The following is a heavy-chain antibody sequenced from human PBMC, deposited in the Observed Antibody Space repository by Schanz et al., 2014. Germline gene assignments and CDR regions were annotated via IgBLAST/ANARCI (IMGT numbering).Heavy chain of an antibody. J-gene: IGHJ6*02. CDR3: ARPRGPNYYYYGLDV. V-gene: IGHV3-74*01. Sequence: EVQLVESGGGFVQPGGSLRLSCAASGFTFSSYWMHWVRQAPGKGLVWVSRINSDGSTTIYADSVKGRFTISRDNAKNTLYLQMNSLRAEDTAVYYCARPRGPNYYYYGLDVWGQGTTVTVSS. CDR1: GFTFSSYW. D-gene: IGHD3-10*01. CDR2: INSDGSTT.